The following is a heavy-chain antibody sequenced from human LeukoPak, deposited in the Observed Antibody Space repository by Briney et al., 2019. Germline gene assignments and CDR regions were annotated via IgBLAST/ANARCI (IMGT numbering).Heavy chain of an antibody. CDR3: VSAIRGSPIDY. Sequence: GGSLRLSCVASGFTFSSFWMTWVRQAPGKGLACVANIKTDGSETYYVDSVKGRFTISRDNAKNSLFLQMNSLRAEDTAIYYCVSAIRGSPIDYWGQGTLVSVPS. J-gene: IGHJ4*02. V-gene: IGHV3-7*01. D-gene: IGHD3-10*01. CDR2: IKTDGSET. CDR1: GFTFSSFW.